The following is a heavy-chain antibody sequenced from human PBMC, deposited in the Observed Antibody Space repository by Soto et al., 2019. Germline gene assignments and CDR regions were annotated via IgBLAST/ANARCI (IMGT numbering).Heavy chain of an antibody. CDR3: ARIIRGFTYGSILDF. Sequence: TETLSLTCIVSGDSPSHYYWAWLGQPPWNGLECIGYIIYTASTNYIPSFKCRLEISVATSLNQFSLRLRSVTVADTAIYYCARIIRGFTYGSILDFWGQGILVTVSS. CDR2: IIYTAST. D-gene: IGHD5-18*01. CDR1: GDSPSHYY. V-gene: IGHV4-59*01. J-gene: IGHJ4*02.